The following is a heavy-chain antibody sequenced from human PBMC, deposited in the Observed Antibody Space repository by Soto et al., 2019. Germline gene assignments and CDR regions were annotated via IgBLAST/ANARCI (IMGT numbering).Heavy chain of an antibody. CDR1: GYAFGDYD. CDR2: MNPNSANT. CDR3: ARMATYGTLNWFDP. J-gene: IGHJ5*02. D-gene: IGHD1-1*01. Sequence: QVQLVQSGAEVQRPGASVKVSCRASGYAFGDYDISWVRQAPGQGLEWMGWMNPNSANTGYAQKFQGSVSMTRDMSRSTAYMEWSRLRPEDTAIYYCARMATYGTLNWFDPWGQGALVTVSS. V-gene: IGHV1-8*01.